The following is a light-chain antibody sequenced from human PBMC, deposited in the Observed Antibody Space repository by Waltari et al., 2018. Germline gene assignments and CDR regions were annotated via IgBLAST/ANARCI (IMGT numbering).Light chain of an antibody. J-gene: IGKJ2*01. CDR1: QIISSW. CDR2: KAS. CDR3: QQYNSYHT. Sequence: IQMTQSPSTLSASVGDRATITCRARQIISSWLAWYQQTPGTAPNLLFYKASSLRRVVPSRFSSSGSGTEFTLTISSLQPDDFATYYCQQYNSYHTFGQGTKLEIK. V-gene: IGKV1-5*03.